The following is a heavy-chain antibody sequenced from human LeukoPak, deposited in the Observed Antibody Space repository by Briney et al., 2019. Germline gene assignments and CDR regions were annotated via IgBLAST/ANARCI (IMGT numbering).Heavy chain of an antibody. D-gene: IGHD1-1*01. J-gene: IGHJ6*02. Sequence: PGRSLRLSCAASGFTFSSYGMHWVRQAPGKGLEWVAVISYDGSNKYYADSVKGRFTISRDNSKNTLYLQMNSLRAEDTAVYYCARGTTGTTGRGYYYYGMDVWGQGTTVTVSS. CDR2: ISYDGSNK. CDR3: ARGTTGTTGRGYYYYGMDV. CDR1: GFTFSSYG. V-gene: IGHV3-30*03.